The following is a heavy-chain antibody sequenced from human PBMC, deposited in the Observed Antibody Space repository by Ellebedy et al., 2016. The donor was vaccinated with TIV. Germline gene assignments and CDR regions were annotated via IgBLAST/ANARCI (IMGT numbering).Heavy chain of an antibody. CDR3: ARDLPESSGGSCYYGWFDP. CDR2: INTGNGDT. D-gene: IGHD2-15*01. J-gene: IGHJ5*02. Sequence: AASVQVSCKASGYTFTSYAMHWVRQAPGHRLEWMGWINTGNGDTKYSQKFQGRVTITRDTSANTAYMELSSLGSEDTAVYYCARDLPESSGGSCYYGWFDPWGQGTLVTVSS. V-gene: IGHV1-3*04. CDR1: GYTFTSYA.